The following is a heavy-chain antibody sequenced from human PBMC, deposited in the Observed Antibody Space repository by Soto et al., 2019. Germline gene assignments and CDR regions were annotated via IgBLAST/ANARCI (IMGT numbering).Heavy chain of an antibody. Sequence: PSETLSLTCTVGSISTYYWNWIRQSPGKGLEWIGYIYYIGRTNYNPSLKSRVTMSIDTSRNQFSLKLSSVTAADTAVYYCASPKIAFYNWFDPWGQGTLVTVSS. D-gene: IGHD3-3*02. V-gene: IGHV4-59*08. CDR2: IYYIGRT. CDR3: ASPKIAFYNWFDP. J-gene: IGHJ5*02. CDR1: GSISTYY.